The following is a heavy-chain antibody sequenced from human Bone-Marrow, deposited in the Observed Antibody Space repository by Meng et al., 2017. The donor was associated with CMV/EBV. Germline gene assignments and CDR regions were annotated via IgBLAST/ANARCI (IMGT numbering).Heavy chain of an antibody. J-gene: IGHJ4*02. D-gene: IGHD3-3*01. Sequence: GESLKISCAASGFTFDDYGMSWVRQAPGKGLEWVSSINWDGDNTGYVDSVKGRFTISRDNSKNTLYLQMNSLRAEDTAVYYCASNTNYDFWSGLGYWGQGTLVTVSS. CDR2: INWDGDNT. CDR3: ASNTNYDFWSGLGY. CDR1: GFTFDDYG. V-gene: IGHV3-20*04.